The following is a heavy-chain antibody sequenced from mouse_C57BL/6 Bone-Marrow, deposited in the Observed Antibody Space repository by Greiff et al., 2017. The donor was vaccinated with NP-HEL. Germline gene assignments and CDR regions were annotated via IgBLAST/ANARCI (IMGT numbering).Heavy chain of an antibody. Sequence: EVHLVESGGDLVKPGGSLKLSCAASGFTFSSYGMSWVRQTPDKRLEWVATISSGGSYTYYPDSVKGRFTISRDTAKNTLYLQMSSLKSEDTAMYYCARHEKYYYVSSLPWFAYWGQGTLVTVSA. CDR1: GFTFSSYG. V-gene: IGHV5-6*01. D-gene: IGHD1-1*01. CDR2: ISSGGSYT. CDR3: ARHEKYYYVSSLPWFAY. J-gene: IGHJ3*01.